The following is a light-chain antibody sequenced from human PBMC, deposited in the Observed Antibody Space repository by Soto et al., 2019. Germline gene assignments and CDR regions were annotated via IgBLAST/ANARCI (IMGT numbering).Light chain of an antibody. Sequence: DIQLTQSPSFLSASVGGRVTITCRANQGISSYLAWYQQKPGRAPKLLIYAASTLQSGVPSRFSGSGFGTEFTLTISSRQPEDFASYYWLQVNSYPLTCGGGPKVEIK. CDR3: LQVNSYPLT. J-gene: IGKJ4*01. V-gene: IGKV1-9*01. CDR2: AAS. CDR1: QGISSY.